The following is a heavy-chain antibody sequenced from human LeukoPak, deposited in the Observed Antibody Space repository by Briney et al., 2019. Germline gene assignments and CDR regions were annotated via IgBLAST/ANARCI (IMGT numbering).Heavy chain of an antibody. CDR2: IYYSGSI. CDR1: GVSISSSSHY. Sequence: SETLSLTCTVSGVSISSSSHYWGWLRQPPGMGLEWIGSIYYSGSIYHNPSLRSRITMSVDASKNQFSLNLSSVTAADTAVYYCARDPNSIGSLFYWYFDLWGRGTLVTVSS. V-gene: IGHV4-39*07. CDR3: ARDPNSIGSLFYWYFDL. J-gene: IGHJ2*01. D-gene: IGHD3-22*01.